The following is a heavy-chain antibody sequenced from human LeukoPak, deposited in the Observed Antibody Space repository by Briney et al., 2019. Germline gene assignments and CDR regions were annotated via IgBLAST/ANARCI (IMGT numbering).Heavy chain of an antibody. V-gene: IGHV3-43*01. D-gene: IGHD5-18*01. CDR2: ISWDGGST. CDR3: AKVRWIQLWLLDY. J-gene: IGHJ4*02. CDR1: GFTFDDYT. Sequence: GGSLRLSCAASGFTFDDYTMHWVRQAPGKGLEWVSLISWDGGSTYYADSVKGRFAISRDNSKNTLYLQMNSLRAEDTAVYYCAKVRWIQLWLLDYWGQGTLVTVSS.